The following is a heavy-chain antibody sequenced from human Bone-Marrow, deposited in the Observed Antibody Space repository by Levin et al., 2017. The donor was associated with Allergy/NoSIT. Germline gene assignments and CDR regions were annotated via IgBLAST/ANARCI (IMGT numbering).Heavy chain of an antibody. J-gene: IGHJ3*02. CDR3: ARAVYYGSGNYDNDAFDI. CDR1: GFTFSTYW. D-gene: IGHD3-10*01. CDR2: ISDDGSGR. V-gene: IGHV3-74*01. Sequence: GGSLRLSCAASGFTFSTYWMHWVRQAPGKGLEWVSRISDDGSGRSYAASLKGRFTLSRDNAKNTLYLQMNSLRAEDTAVYNCARAVYYGSGNYDNDAFDIWGRGTMVTVSS.